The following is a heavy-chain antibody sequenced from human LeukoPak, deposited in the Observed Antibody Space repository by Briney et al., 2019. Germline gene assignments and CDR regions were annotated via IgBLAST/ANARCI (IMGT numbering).Heavy chain of an antibody. Sequence: PSETLSLTCTVSGGSISTYYWSRIWQPPGKGLEWIAYIYYSGSTNYNPSLKSRVTISVDTSKNLFSLKLSSVTAADTAVYYCARGGSYYGYFDYWGHGALVTVSS. CDR2: IYYSGST. CDR1: GGSISTYY. V-gene: IGHV4-59*01. J-gene: IGHJ4*01. CDR3: ARGGSYYGYFDY. D-gene: IGHD1-26*01.